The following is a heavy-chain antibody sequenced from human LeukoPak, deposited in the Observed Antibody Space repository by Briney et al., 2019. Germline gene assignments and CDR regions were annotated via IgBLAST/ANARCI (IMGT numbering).Heavy chain of an antibody. D-gene: IGHD2-2*01. CDR2: IIPIFGTA. V-gene: IGHV1-69*05. CDR3: ARGDIVVVPAALLDVDAFDI. CDR1: GGTFSSYA. J-gene: IGHJ3*02. Sequence: SVKVSCKASGGTFSSYAISWVRQAPGQGLESMGGIIPIFGTANYAQKFQGRVTITTDESTSTAYMELSSLRSEDTAVYYCARGDIVVVPAALLDVDAFDIWGQGTMVTVSS.